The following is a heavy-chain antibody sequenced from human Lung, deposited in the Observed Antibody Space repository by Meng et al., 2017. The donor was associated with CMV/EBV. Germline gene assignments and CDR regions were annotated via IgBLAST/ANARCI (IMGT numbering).Heavy chain of an antibody. V-gene: IGHV3-30*04. CDR1: GFIFSNYA. Sequence: GGSXRLSCAASGFIFSNYALYWVRQAPGKGLESVAVISSDGTNKLHADSVEGRFTISRDNSKNTLYLQMSSLRAEDTAVYYCARDRIRRAEVVAGHPGYWXQGAXVTVSS. D-gene: IGHD6-19*01. CDR3: ARDRIRRAEVVAGHPGY. CDR2: ISSDGTNK. J-gene: IGHJ4*02.